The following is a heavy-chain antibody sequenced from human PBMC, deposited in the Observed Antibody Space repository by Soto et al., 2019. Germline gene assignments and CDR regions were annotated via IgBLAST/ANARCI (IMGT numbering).Heavy chain of an antibody. D-gene: IGHD2-2*01. V-gene: IGHV3-9*01. Sequence: EVQLVESGGGLVQPGRSLRLSCAASGFTFDDYAMHWVRQAPGKGLEWVSGISWNSGSIGYADSVKGRFTISRDNAKNSLYLQMNSLRAEDTALYYCAKDIGYCSSTSCYSVYYYYDMDVWGQGTTVTVSS. CDR1: GFTFDDYA. CDR2: ISWNSGSI. CDR3: AKDIGYCSSTSCYSVYYYYDMDV. J-gene: IGHJ6*02.